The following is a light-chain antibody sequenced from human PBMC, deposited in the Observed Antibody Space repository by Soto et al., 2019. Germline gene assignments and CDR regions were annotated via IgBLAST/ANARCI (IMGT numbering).Light chain of an antibody. J-gene: IGKJ3*01. Sequence: EIVLTQSPATLSLSPGERATLSCRASQSMSTYLAWYQQKPGQAPRLLIYDALNRATGIPARFSGSGSGTDFTLTISSLEPEDFAVYYCQQRSNWPFTCGPGDQGGYQT. CDR2: DAL. CDR1: QSMSTY. V-gene: IGKV3-11*01. CDR3: QQRSNWPFT.